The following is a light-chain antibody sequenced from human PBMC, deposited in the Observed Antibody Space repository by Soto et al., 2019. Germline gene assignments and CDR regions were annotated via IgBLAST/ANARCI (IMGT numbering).Light chain of an antibody. Sequence: ENVLTQSPGTLSLSPGERATLSCRASQTVSSNSLAWYQQKPGQAPRFLIYGASHRAIGIPVRFSGSGSGTDFTLTISRLEPEDFAVYYCLQYSNSPFTFGPGTKVDIK. CDR2: GAS. CDR3: LQYSNSPFT. J-gene: IGKJ3*01. V-gene: IGKV3-20*01. CDR1: QTVSSNS.